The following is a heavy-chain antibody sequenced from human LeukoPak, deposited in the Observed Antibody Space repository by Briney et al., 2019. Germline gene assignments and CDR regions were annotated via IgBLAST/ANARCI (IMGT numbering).Heavy chain of an antibody. CDR1: GYTFTTYG. Sequence: ASVKVSCKSSGYTFTTYGISWVRQAPGQGLEWMGGIIPIFGTANYAQKFQGRVTITADKSANTAYMELTGLKSDDTAVYYCAREAGSGYYPYFDNWGQGTLVTVSS. D-gene: IGHD3-22*01. CDR2: IIPIFGTA. CDR3: AREAGSGYYPYFDN. J-gene: IGHJ4*02. V-gene: IGHV1-69*06.